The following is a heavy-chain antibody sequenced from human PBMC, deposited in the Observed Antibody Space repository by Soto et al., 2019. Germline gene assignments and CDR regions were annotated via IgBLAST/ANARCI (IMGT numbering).Heavy chain of an antibody. J-gene: IGHJ6*02. CDR3: ATVGLRFLGLLFTAGYVIAV. D-gene: IGHD3-3*01. CDR1: GFTFSSYW. V-gene: IGHV3-7*01. CDR2: IKQDGSEE. Sequence: GGSLRLSCAASGFTFSSYWMSWVRQAPGKGLEWVANIKQDGSEEYYVDSVKGRFTISRDNAKNSLYLQLNSLRAEDTAVYYCATVGLRFLGLLFTAGYVIAVCGHGTTVTVS.